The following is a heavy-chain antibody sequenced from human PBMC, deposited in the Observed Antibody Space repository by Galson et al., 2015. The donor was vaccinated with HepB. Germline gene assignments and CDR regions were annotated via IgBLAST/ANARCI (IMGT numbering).Heavy chain of an antibody. CDR1: GGSISSGSGGYY. Sequence: SLTCIVSGGSISSGSGGYYWSWIRQHPGKGLEWIGYIYYSGSTYYNPSLRSRVIISIDTSKNQFSLKLSSVAAADTAVYCCARAVEYYYDGSLQYFFDYWGQGTLVTVSS. CDR3: ARAVEYYYDGSLQYFFDY. J-gene: IGHJ4*02. CDR2: IYYSGST. V-gene: IGHV4-31*03. D-gene: IGHD3-22*01.